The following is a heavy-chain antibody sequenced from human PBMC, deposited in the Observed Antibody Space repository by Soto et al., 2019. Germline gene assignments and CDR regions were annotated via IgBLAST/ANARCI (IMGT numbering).Heavy chain of an antibody. D-gene: IGHD3-10*01. CDR2: IYYSGST. V-gene: IGHV4-59*01. CDR1: GGSISSYY. J-gene: IGHJ3*02. Sequence: QVQLQESGPGLVKPSETLSLTCTVSGGSISSYYWSWIRQPPGKGLEWIGYIYYSGSTHYNPSLKRRVTISVDTSKNQFSLKLSSVTAADTAVYYCARALWFGSRMDAFDIWGQGTMVTVSS. CDR3: ARALWFGSRMDAFDI.